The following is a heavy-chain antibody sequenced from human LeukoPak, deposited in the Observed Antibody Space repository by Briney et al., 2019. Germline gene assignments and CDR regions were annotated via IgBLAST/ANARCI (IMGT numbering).Heavy chain of an antibody. CDR3: AKDRSLTPRDFWRGYYWFDP. D-gene: IGHD3-3*01. Sequence: WESLTLTCAASGCTFDDDAIHWSRQPPGPGLDLDSLINLYCATTYYADSVKGRFTISRDNSTTSLYLQMNSLRAADTALSYCAKDRSLTPRDFWRGYYWFDPWGQGTLVTVSS. CDR2: INLYCATT. CDR1: GCTFDDDA. V-gene: IGHV3-43D*04. J-gene: IGHJ5*02.